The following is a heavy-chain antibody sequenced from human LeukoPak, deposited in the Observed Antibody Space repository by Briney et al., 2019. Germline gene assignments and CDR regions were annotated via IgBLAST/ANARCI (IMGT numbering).Heavy chain of an antibody. J-gene: IGHJ4*02. Sequence: SETLSLTCAVRGGSPSRYYWSWLRQPPAKGLEGIGEINHSVSTNYNPSLKNRVTISVDTSKNQFSLKLSSVTAADTDVYYCARAEGQELVLGYFDYWGQGTLVTVSS. D-gene: IGHD6-13*01. CDR1: GGSPSRYY. CDR2: INHSVST. V-gene: IGHV4-34*01. CDR3: ARAEGQELVLGYFDY.